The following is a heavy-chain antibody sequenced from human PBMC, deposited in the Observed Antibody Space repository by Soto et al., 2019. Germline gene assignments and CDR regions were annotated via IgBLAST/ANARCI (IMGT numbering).Heavy chain of an antibody. D-gene: IGHD3-10*01. CDR1: GFTFSDHS. V-gene: IGHV3-72*01. J-gene: IGHJ4*02. Sequence: EVQLVESGGGLVQPGGSLRLSCAASGFTFSDHSMDWVRQAPGKGLEWVGRSKNKADSYTTEYAASVKGRFTISRDGSTNSLFLQMNSLKTEDTAVYYCTVWGSGNDFGAAWGQGILVTVSS. CDR2: SKNKADSYTT. CDR3: TVWGSGNDFGAA.